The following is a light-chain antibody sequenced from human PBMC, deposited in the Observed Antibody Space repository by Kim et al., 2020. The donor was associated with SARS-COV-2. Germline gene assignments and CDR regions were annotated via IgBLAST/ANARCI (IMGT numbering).Light chain of an antibody. CDR2: GAS. Sequence: IQLTQSPSSLSASVGDRVTITCRASKGISRSLAWYQQKPGKAPTLLIYGASILQSGVPSRFSGSGSGTDFTLTISSLQPEDCATYYCQQLNSFPRTFGQGTKLEI. CDR3: QQLNSFPRT. J-gene: IGKJ2*01. CDR1: KGISRS. V-gene: IGKV1-9*01.